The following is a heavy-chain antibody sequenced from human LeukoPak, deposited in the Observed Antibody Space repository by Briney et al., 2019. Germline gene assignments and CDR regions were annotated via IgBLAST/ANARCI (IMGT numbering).Heavy chain of an antibody. CDR3: ARAASAYCSSTRCPHNWFDP. CDR1: GYTFTSYG. D-gene: IGHD2-2*01. CDR2: MNPNSGNT. V-gene: IGHV1-8*03. J-gene: IGHJ5*02. Sequence: GASVKVSCKASGYTFTSYGISWVRQAPGQGLEWMGWMNPNSGNTGYAQKFQGRVTITRNTSISTAYMELSSLRSEDTAVYYCARAASAYCSSTRCPHNWFDPWGQGTLVTVSS.